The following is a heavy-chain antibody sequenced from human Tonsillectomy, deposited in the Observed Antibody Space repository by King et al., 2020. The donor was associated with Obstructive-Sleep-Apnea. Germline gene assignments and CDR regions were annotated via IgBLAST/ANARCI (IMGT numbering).Heavy chain of an antibody. CDR1: GGSISSVGYY. D-gene: IGHD6-13*01. J-gene: IGHJ5*02. Sequence: VQLQESGPGLVKPSQTLSLTCTVSGGSISSVGYYWCWIRQHPGKGLGWIGDSYYSGSTHYNPSLKSRVTISLDTSKNQFSLKLSSVTAADTALFYCARNSKGSFDPWGQGMLVTVSS. CDR2: SYYSGST. CDR3: ARNSKGSFDP. V-gene: IGHV4-31*03.